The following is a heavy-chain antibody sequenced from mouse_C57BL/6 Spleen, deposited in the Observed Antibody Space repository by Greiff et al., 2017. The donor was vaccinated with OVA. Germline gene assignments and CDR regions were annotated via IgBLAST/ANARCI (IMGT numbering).Heavy chain of an antibody. V-gene: IGHV1-52*01. Sequence: QVQLQQPGAELVRPGSSVKLSCKASGYTFTSYWMHWVKQRPIQGLEWIGNIDPSDSETHYNQKFKDKATLTVDKSSRTAYMQLSSLTSEDSAVYYWAREAITTALDYWGQGTTLTVSS. J-gene: IGHJ2*01. CDR2: IDPSDSET. D-gene: IGHD1-2*01. CDR1: GYTFTSYW. CDR3: AREAITTALDY.